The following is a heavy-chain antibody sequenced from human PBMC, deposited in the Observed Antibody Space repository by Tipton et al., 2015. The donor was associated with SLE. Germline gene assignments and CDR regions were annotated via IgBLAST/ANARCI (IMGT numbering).Heavy chain of an antibody. D-gene: IGHD1-26*01. Sequence: TLSLTCTVSGGSISSSSYYWGWIRQPPGKGLEWIGSIYYSGSTYYNPPLKSRVTLSVDTSKNQFSLKLSSVTAADTAVYYCARDWWEINAFDIWGQGTMVTVSS. J-gene: IGHJ3*02. CDR3: ARDWWEINAFDI. CDR2: IYYSGST. V-gene: IGHV4-39*07. CDR1: GGSISSSSYY.